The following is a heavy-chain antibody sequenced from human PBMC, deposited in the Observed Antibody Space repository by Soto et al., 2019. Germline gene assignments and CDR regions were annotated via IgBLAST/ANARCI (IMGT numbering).Heavy chain of an antibody. CDR2: IYYSGST. J-gene: IGHJ6*02. Sequence: PSETLPLTCTVSGASVNSGNYYWSWIRQPPGKGLEWIGYIYYSGSTNYNPSLKSRVTISLDTSKNQFSLNLSSVTAADTAVYFCARDRAAAIGYYYYYGMDVWXQGTTVTV. CDR1: GASVNSGNYY. CDR3: ARDRAAAIGYYYYYGMDV. D-gene: IGHD2-2*01. V-gene: IGHV4-61*01.